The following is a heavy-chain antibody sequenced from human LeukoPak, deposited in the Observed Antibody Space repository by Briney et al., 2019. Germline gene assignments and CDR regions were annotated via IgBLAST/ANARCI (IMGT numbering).Heavy chain of an antibody. D-gene: IGHD3-22*01. CDR2: IKSKIDGGTT. Sequence: GGSLRLSCVASGFTFSNAWMHWVRQAPGKGLEWVGRIKSKIDGGTTDYAAPVKARFTISRDDSKNTLYLQMNSLKTEDTAVYYCSTVLYYYESSGCYAGSDYWGQGTLVTVSS. J-gene: IGHJ4*02. CDR1: GFTFSNAW. V-gene: IGHV3-15*01. CDR3: STVLYYYESSGCYAGSDY.